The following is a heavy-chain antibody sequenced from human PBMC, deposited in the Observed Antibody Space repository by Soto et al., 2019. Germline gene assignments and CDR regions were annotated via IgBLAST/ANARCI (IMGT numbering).Heavy chain of an antibody. Sequence: PXGSLRLSCAASGFTFSSYGMHWVRQAPGKGLEWVAVISYDGSNKYYADSVKGRFTISRDNSKNTLYLQMNSLRAEDTAVYYCAKDLTVVAARIYYYYGMDVWGQGTTVTV. CDR2: ISYDGSNK. CDR1: GFTFSSYG. V-gene: IGHV3-30*18. D-gene: IGHD2-15*01. CDR3: AKDLTVVAARIYYYYGMDV. J-gene: IGHJ6*02.